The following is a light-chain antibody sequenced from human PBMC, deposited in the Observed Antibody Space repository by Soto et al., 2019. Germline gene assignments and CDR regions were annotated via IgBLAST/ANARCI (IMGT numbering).Light chain of an antibody. Sequence: DIQMTQSPSSLYASVGDRVTITCRASQSISSYLNWYQQKPGKAPKLLIYAASSLQSGVPSRCSSSGSGTDFTLTIRSLQPEDFATYYCQQSDSTRTFGQGTKVEIK. V-gene: IGKV1-39*01. CDR3: QQSDSTRT. J-gene: IGKJ1*01. CDR1: QSISSY. CDR2: AAS.